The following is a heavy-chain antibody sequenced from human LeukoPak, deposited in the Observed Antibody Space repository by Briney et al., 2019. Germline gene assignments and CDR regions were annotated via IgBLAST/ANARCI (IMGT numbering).Heavy chain of an antibody. CDR1: GYSISSGYY. Sequence: PSETLSLTCTVSGYSISSGYYWGWIRQPPGKGLEWIGSIYHSGSTYYNPSLKSRVTISVDASKNQFSLKLSSVTAADTAVYYCARDPFGGSSGGDAFDIWGQGTMVTVSS. V-gene: IGHV4-38-2*02. CDR2: IYHSGST. D-gene: IGHD1-26*01. CDR3: ARDPFGGSSGGDAFDI. J-gene: IGHJ3*02.